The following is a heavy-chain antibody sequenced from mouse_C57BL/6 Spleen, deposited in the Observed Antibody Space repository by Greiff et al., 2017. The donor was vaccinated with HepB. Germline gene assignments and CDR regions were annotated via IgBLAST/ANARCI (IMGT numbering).Heavy chain of an antibody. CDR3: ARKTAQATDYFDY. Sequence: VQLQQSGPELVKPGASVKIPCKASGYTFTDYNMDWVKQSHGKSLEWIGDINPNNGGTIYNQKFKGKATLTVDKSSSTAYMELRSLTSEDTAVYYCARKTAQATDYFDYWGQGTTLTVSS. D-gene: IGHD3-2*02. CDR2: INPNNGGT. J-gene: IGHJ2*01. CDR1: GYTFTDYN. V-gene: IGHV1-18*01.